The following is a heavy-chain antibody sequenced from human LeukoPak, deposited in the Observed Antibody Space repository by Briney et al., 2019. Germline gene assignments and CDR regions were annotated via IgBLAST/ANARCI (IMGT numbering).Heavy chain of an antibody. CDR1: GFTFSNYA. CDR2: ILGSGGST. CDR3: AKLRECDVLTGYYVPDY. Sequence: GGSLRLSCAASGFTFSNYAMSWVRQAPGKGLEWVSAILGSGGSTYYADSVKGRFTVSRDNSKSTLYLQMNSLRAEDTALYYCAKLRECDVLTGYYVPDYWGQGTLVTVSS. V-gene: IGHV3-23*01. J-gene: IGHJ4*02. D-gene: IGHD3-9*01.